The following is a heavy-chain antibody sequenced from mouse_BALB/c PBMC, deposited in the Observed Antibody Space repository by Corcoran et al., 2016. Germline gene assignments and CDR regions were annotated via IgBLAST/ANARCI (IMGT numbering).Heavy chain of an antibody. V-gene: IGHV9-3-1*01. D-gene: IGHD3-1*01. J-gene: IGHJ3*01. Sequence: QIQLVQSGPELKKPGETVKISCKASGYTFTNYGMNWVKPAPGKGLKWMGWINTYTGEPTYADDFKGRFAFSLETSASTAYLQINNLNNEDTATYFCAREGLSRATYIFFAYWGQGTLVTVSA. CDR3: AREGLSRATYIFFAY. CDR1: GYTFTNYG. CDR2: INTYTGEP.